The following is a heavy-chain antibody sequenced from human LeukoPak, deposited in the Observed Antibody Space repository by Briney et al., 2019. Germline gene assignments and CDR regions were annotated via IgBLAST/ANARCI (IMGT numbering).Heavy chain of an antibody. Sequence: SVKVSRKASGGTFSSYTISWVRQAPGQGLEWMGRIIPILGIANYAQKFQGRVTITADKSTSTAYMELSSLRSEDTAVYYCAREDYYGSGFDPWGQGTLVTVSS. CDR3: AREDYYGSGFDP. CDR1: GGTFSSYT. CDR2: IIPILGIA. J-gene: IGHJ5*02. D-gene: IGHD3-10*01. V-gene: IGHV1-69*04.